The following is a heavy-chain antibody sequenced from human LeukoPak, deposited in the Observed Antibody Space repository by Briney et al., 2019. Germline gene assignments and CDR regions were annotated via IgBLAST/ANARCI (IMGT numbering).Heavy chain of an antibody. V-gene: IGHV4-34*01. J-gene: IGHJ3*02. CDR2: INHSGST. Sequence: SETLSLTCAVYGGSFSGYYWSWIRQPPGRGLELIGEINHSGSTNYNPSLKSRVTISVDTSKNQFSLKLSSVTAADTALYYCARRGGLGAFDIWGQGTMVTVSS. CDR3: ARRGGLGAFDI. CDR1: GGSFSGYY. D-gene: IGHD5-12*01.